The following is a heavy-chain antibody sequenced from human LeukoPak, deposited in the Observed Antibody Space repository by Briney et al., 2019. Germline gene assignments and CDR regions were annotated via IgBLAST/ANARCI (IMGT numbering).Heavy chain of an antibody. CDR1: GFTFTSYS. J-gene: IGHJ4*02. Sequence: GGSLRLSCAASGFTFTSYSMNWVRQAPGKGLEWVSSISRSSSYIYYADSVKGRFTISRDNSKNTLYLQMNSLRAEDTAVYYCAKDWLRGRFLEWLSTHFDYWGQGTLVTVSS. CDR2: ISRSSSYI. CDR3: AKDWLRGRFLEWLSTHFDY. V-gene: IGHV3-21*01. D-gene: IGHD3-3*01.